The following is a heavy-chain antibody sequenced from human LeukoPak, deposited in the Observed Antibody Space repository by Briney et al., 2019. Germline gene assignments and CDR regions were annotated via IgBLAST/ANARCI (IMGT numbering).Heavy chain of an antibody. V-gene: IGHV4-39*01. D-gene: IGHD3-9*01. CDR3: ARQRVTRYFDWLLYYYYYMDV. Sequence: SETLPLTCTVSGGSISSSSYYWGWIRQPPGKGLEWIGSIYYSGNTYYKSSLKSLVTIAVDTSKNQFSLKLNSVTAADTAVYYCARQRVTRYFDWLLYYYYYMDVWGKGTTVTISS. J-gene: IGHJ6*03. CDR2: IYYSGNT. CDR1: GGSISSSSYY.